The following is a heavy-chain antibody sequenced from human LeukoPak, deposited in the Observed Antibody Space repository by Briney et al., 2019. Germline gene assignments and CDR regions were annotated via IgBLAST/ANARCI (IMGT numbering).Heavy chain of an antibody. Sequence: PSETLSLTCTVSGGSISSYYWSWIRQPPGKGLEWIGYIYYSGSTNYNPSLKSRVTISVDTSKTQFSLKLSSVTGADTAVYYCARQWSYYYDSSGYYPDYGMDVWGQGTTVTVSS. CDR3: ARQWSYYYDSSGYYPDYGMDV. J-gene: IGHJ6*02. V-gene: IGHV4-59*08. CDR2: IYYSGST. D-gene: IGHD3-22*01. CDR1: GGSISSYY.